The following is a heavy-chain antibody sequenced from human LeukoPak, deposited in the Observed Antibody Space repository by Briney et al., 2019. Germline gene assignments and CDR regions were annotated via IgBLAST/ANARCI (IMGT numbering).Heavy chain of an antibody. CDR2: ISAYNGNT. Sequence: GASVKVSCKVSGYTFTSYGISWVRQAPGQGLEWMGWISAYNGNTNYAQKLQGRVTMTTDTSTSTAYMELRSLRSDDTAVYYCARGGGNYDSSGYYYGERYFDYWGQGTLVTVSS. CDR1: GYTFTSYG. J-gene: IGHJ4*02. CDR3: ARGGGNYDSSGYYYGERYFDY. V-gene: IGHV1-18*01. D-gene: IGHD3-22*01.